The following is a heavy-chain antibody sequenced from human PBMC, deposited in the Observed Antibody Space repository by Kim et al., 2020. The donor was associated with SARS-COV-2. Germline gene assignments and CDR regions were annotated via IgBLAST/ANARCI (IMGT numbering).Heavy chain of an antibody. CDR1: GFTFSNAW. CDR2: IKSKTDGGTT. D-gene: IGHD2-2*01. CDR3: TTDLHIVVVPAAHTARAFDI. V-gene: IGHV3-15*01. J-gene: IGHJ3*02. Sequence: GGSLRLSCAASGFTFSNAWMSWVRQAPGKGLEWVGRIKSKTDGGTTDYAAPVKGRFTISRDDSKNTLYLQMNSLKTEDTAVYYCTTDLHIVVVPAAHTARAFDIWGQGTMVTLSS.